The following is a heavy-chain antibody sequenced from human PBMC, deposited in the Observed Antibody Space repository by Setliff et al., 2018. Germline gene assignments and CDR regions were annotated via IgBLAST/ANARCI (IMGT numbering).Heavy chain of an antibody. J-gene: IGHJ6*03. CDR1: GFTFSNYW. CDR3: AKSGGDHCCPLYHHYYMDA. D-gene: IGHD2-21*02. V-gene: IGHV3-48*01. CDR2: TSSGSNSI. Sequence: GSLRLSCAASGFTFSNYWMNWVRQAPGKGLEWISYTSSGSNSIYYADSVMGRFTISRDNARNSLYLQMNRLRPEDTGVYYCAKSGGDHCCPLYHHYYMDAWGTGTTVTVSS.